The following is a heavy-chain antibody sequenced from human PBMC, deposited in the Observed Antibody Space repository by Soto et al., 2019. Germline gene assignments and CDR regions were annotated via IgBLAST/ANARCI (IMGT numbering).Heavy chain of an antibody. CDR2: ISGSERST. J-gene: IGHJ6*02. Sequence: EVQLLESGGGLVPPGGSLRLSCAASGFTLSNYAMNWVRQAPGKGLEWASAISGSERSTYYADSVKGRFTISRDNSKNTLYLKLNSLRAEDTAVFYCAKKGHCSGGGCYSLDVWGQGTTVSVSS. CDR3: AKKGHCSGGGCYSLDV. V-gene: IGHV3-23*01. CDR1: GFTLSNYA. D-gene: IGHD2-15*01.